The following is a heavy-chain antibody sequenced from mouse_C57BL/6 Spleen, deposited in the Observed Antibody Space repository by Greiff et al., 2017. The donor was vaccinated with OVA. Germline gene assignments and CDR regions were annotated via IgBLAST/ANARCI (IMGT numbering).Heavy chain of an antibody. Sequence: EVQGVESGGGLVKPGGSLKLSCAASGFTFSSYTMSWVRQTPEKRLEWVATISGGGGNTYYPDSVKGRFTISRDNAKNTLYLQMSSLRSEDTALYYCARCYYGSSYDYWGQGTTLTVSS. CDR3: ARCYYGSSYDY. CDR1: GFTFSSYT. CDR2: ISGGGGNT. J-gene: IGHJ2*01. D-gene: IGHD1-1*01. V-gene: IGHV5-9*01.